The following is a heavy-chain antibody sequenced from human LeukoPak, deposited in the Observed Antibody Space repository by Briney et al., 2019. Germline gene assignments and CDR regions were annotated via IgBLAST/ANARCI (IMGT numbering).Heavy chain of an antibody. Sequence: SETLSLTCTVSGDSVRNDDYYWNWLRQPPGKGLEWIGYIYSSGNTNDDPSLRSRVTISLVTSKNQFALKLTSVTAADTAVYYCAGGPRQYYYSGSYHYWGQGALVTVSS. CDR3: AGGPRQYYYSGSYHY. D-gene: IGHD3-10*01. J-gene: IGHJ4*02. CDR1: GDSVRNDDYY. V-gene: IGHV4-61*08. CDR2: IYSSGNT.